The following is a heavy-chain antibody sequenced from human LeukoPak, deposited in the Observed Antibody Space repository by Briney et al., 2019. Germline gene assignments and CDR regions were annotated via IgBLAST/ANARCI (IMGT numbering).Heavy chain of an antibody. CDR1: GFTVSSNY. CDR2: IYSGGST. J-gene: IGHJ4*02. D-gene: IGHD2/OR15-2a*01. V-gene: IGHV3-53*05. CDR3: ARDAPFHDY. Sequence: QTGGSLRLSCAASGFTVSSNYMSWVRQAPGKGLEWVSVIYSGGSTYYADSVKGRFTISRDNSANTLYLQINSLRREDSAIYYCARDAPFHDYWGQGTLVTVSS.